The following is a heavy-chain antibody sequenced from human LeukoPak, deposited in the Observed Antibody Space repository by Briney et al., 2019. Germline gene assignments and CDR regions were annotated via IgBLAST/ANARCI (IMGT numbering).Heavy chain of an antibody. CDR2: ISYDGSNQ. D-gene: IGHD4/OR15-4a*01. Sequence: GGSLRLSCAASGFTFSSYAMHWVRQAPGKGLEWVAVISYDGSNQYYADSVKGRFTISRDNSKNTLYLQMNSLRAEDTAVYYCARDQNGVGALLYWGQGTLVTVSS. V-gene: IGHV3-30-3*01. CDR1: GFTFSSYA. CDR3: ARDQNGVGALLY. J-gene: IGHJ4*02.